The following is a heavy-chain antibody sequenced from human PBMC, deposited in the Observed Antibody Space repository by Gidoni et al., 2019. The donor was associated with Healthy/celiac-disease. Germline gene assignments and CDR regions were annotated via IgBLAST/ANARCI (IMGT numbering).Heavy chain of an antibody. CDR2: IYYSGST. J-gene: IGHJ4*02. V-gene: IGHV4-31*03. D-gene: IGHD3-9*01. Sequence: QVQLQESGPGLVKPSQTLSLPCTVSGGSISSGGYYWSWIRQHPGKGLEWIGYIYYSGSTYYNPSLKSRVTIAVDTSKNQFSLKLSSVTAADTAVYYCARADHDILTGHWGYFDYWGQGTLVTVSS. CDR3: ARADHDILTGHWGYFDY. CDR1: GGSISSGGYY.